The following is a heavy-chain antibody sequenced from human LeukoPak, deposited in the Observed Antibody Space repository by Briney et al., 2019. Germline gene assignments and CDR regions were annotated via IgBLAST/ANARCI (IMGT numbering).Heavy chain of an antibody. D-gene: IGHD2-15*01. Sequence: GGSLRLSCAASGFTFSSYSMNWVRQAPGKGLEWVSAISGSGGSTYYADSVKGRFTISRDNSKNTLYLQMNSLRAEDTAVYYCARVKRDCSGGSCYSYDYWGQGTLVTVSS. CDR1: GFTFSSYS. V-gene: IGHV3-23*01. CDR3: ARVKRDCSGGSCYSYDY. CDR2: ISGSGGST. J-gene: IGHJ4*02.